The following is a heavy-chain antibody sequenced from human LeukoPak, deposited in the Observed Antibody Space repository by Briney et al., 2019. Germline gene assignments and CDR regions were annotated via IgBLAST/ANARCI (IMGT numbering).Heavy chain of an antibody. V-gene: IGHV3-15*01. CDR3: ATAVSRYTLTWGGFDI. J-gene: IGHJ3*02. CDR2: IRRITDGGTT. Sequence: GGSLRLSCAASGFTFSNAWMNWVRQAPRKGLEWVGRIRRITDGGTTDYAAPVKGRFTISRDDSKNTLYLQMNSLKTEDAGVYYCATAVSRYTLTWGGFDIWGQGTRVTVSS. CDR1: GFTFSNAW. D-gene: IGHD1-14*01.